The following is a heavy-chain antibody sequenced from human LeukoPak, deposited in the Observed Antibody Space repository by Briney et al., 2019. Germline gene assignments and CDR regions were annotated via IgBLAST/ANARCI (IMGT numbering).Heavy chain of an antibody. CDR3: ASEKGYYDSSGYYSPFDY. CDR2: INSSGGST. J-gene: IGHJ4*02. D-gene: IGHD3-22*01. Sequence: ASVKVSCKASGYTFTIYYMHWVRQAPGQGLEWMGIINSSGGSTSYAQKFQGRVTMTSDMSTSTVYMELSSLRSEDTAVYYCASEKGYYDSSGYYSPFDYWGQGTLVTVSS. V-gene: IGHV1-46*01. CDR1: GYTFTIYY.